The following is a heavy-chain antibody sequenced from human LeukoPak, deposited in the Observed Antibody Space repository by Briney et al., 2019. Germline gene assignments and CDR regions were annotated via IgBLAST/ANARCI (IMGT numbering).Heavy chain of an antibody. CDR3: ARGGYYDILTGYHDAFDI. D-gene: IGHD3-9*01. V-gene: IGHV1-8*01. Sequence: GASVEVSCKASGYTFTSYDINWVRQATGQGLEWMGWMNPNSGNTGYAQKFQGRVTMTRNTSISTAYMELSSLRSEDTAVYYCARGGYYDILTGYHDAFDIWGQGTMVTVSS. CDR2: MNPNSGNT. CDR1: GYTFTSYD. J-gene: IGHJ3*02.